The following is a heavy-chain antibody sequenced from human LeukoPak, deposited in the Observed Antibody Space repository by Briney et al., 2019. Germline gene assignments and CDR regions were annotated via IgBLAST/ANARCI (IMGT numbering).Heavy chain of an antibody. Sequence: GGSLRLSCAASGFTFDDYGMSWVRQAPGKGLEWVGFIRSKAYGGTTDYAASVKGRFTISRDDSKSIAYLQMNSLITEDTAVYYCSRADYYGSGSPISLDVWGKGTTVTVSS. V-gene: IGHV3-49*04. CDR2: IRSKAYGGTT. J-gene: IGHJ6*04. CDR3: SRADYYGSGSPISLDV. CDR1: GFTFDDYG. D-gene: IGHD3-10*01.